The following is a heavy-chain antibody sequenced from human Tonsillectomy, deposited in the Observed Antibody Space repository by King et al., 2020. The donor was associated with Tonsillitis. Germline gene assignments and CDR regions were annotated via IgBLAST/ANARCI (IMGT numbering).Heavy chain of an antibody. D-gene: IGHD3-22*01. CDR2: IIPILGIA. CDR1: GGTFSSYA. J-gene: IGHJ3*02. CDR3: ARDLLRTYYYDSSGYQDAFDI. V-gene: IGHV1-69*04. Sequence: QLVQSGAEVKKPGASVKVSCKASGGTFSSYAISWVRQAPGQGLEWMGMIIPILGIANYAQKFQGRVTITADKSTSTAYMELSSLRSEDTAVYYCARDLLRTYYYDSSGYQDAFDIWGQGTMVTVSS.